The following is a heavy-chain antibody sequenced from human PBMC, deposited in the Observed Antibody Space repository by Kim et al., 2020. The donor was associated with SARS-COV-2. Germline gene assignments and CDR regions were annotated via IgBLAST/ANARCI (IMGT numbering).Heavy chain of an antibody. CDR3: TTEWYYTLNV. CDR1: TFTNAW. CDR2: IKTKVDGGTT. V-gene: IGHV3-15*01. Sequence: GGSLRLSCAASTFTNAWMSWVRQAPGKGLQWVGRIKTKVDGGTTDYAAPVKGRFTISRDDSKNMLYLQMNSLKSEDTAVYYCTTEWYYTLNVWGQGTVVTVSS. J-gene: IGHJ3*01. D-gene: IGHD1-7*01.